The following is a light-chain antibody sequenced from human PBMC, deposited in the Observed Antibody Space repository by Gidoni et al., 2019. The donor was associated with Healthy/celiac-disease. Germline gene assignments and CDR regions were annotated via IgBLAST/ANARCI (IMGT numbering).Light chain of an antibody. CDR2: DDC. J-gene: IGLJ2*01. V-gene: IGLV3-21*02. CDR1: NIGSKS. CDR3: QVWDSSSDHVV. Sequence: SFVLTPPPSVSVAPGQTARITCRGTNIGSKSVHWYPQQPGQAPVLVVYDDCDRPSGIPERVSGSNSGNTATLTISRVEAGDEADYYCQVWDSSSDHVVFGGGTKLTVL.